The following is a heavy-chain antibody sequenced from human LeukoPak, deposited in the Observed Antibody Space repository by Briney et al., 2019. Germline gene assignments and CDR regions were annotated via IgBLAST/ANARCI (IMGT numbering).Heavy chain of an antibody. CDR2: ISGSGGST. V-gene: IGHV3-23*01. Sequence: GESLKISCAASGFTFSSYAMSWVRQAPGKGLEWVSAISGSGGSTYYADSVKGRFTISRDNSKNTLYLQMNSLRAEDTAVYYCAKALGDYFDYWGQGTLVTVSS. J-gene: IGHJ4*02. CDR3: AKALGDYFDY. D-gene: IGHD3-16*01. CDR1: GFTFSSYA.